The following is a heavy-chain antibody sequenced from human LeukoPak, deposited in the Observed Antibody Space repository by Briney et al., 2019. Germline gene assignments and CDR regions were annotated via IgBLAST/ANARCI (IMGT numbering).Heavy chain of an antibody. CDR1: GGSISSSSYY. V-gene: IGHV4-39*07. CDR3: ARERGGSYRDVDAFDI. CDR2: IYYSGST. D-gene: IGHD3-16*02. J-gene: IGHJ3*02. Sequence: SETLSLTCTVSGGSISSSSYYWGWIRQPPGKGLEWIGSIYYSGSTYYNPSLKSRVTISVDTSKNQFSLKLSSVTAADTAVYYCARERGGSYRDVDAFDIWGQGTMVTVSS.